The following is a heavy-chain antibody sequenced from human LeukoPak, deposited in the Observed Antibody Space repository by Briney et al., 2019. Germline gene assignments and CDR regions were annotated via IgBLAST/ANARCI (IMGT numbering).Heavy chain of an antibody. V-gene: IGHV3-21*01. J-gene: IGHJ4*02. CDR3: ARAGISSGGNCYSLAYDS. CDR2: IRSTSSHI. D-gene: IGHD2-15*01. CDR1: GFTFSTYG. Sequence: GGSLRLSCAASGFTFSTYGMDWVRQAPGKGLEWVASIRSTSSHIYYADTVKGRFIISRDNAKNSLYLQMDSLRAEDTAVYYCARAGISSGGNCYSLAYDSWGQGTLVTVSS.